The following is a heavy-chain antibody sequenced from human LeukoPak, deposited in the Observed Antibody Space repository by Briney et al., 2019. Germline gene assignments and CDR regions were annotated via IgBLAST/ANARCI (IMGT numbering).Heavy chain of an antibody. D-gene: IGHD3-10*01. CDR1: GFTFSSYA. J-gene: IGHJ5*02. V-gene: IGHV3-23*01. CDR2: ISGSGGRT. CDR3: AKGMVRGVNPNWFDP. Sequence: PGGSLRLSCAASGFTFSSYAMSWVRQAPGKGLEWVSAISGSGGRTYYADSVKGWFTISRDNSKNTLYLQMNSLRAEDTAVYYCAKGMVRGVNPNWFDPWGQGTLVTVSS.